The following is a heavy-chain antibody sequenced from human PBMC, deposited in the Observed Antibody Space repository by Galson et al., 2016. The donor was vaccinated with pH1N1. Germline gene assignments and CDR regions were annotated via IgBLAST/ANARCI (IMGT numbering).Heavy chain of an antibody. D-gene: IGHD4-17*01. CDR2: IYWDDDK. Sequence: PALVKPTQTLTLTCSFSGFSLSPNRVGVGWIRQPPGKAXEWLALIYWDDDKRYSPSLKSRLTITKDTSKNQVVLTMTNMDPVDTATYYCARNGYGDYVGYFDYWGQGTLVTVSS. CDR1: GFSLSPNRVG. V-gene: IGHV2-5*02. CDR3: ARNGYGDYVGYFDY. J-gene: IGHJ4*02.